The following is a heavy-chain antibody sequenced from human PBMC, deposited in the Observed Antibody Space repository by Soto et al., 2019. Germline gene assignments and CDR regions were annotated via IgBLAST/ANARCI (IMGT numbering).Heavy chain of an antibody. V-gene: IGHV1-3*01. CDR1: GYTFTSYG. CDR3: ARDPNDSSAYYHHYYYGMDV. Sequence: ASVKVSCKASGYTFTSYGIHWVRQAPGQRLEWTGWINAGNGNTKYSEKSQGRVTITRDTSASTAYLELSSLRSEDTAVYYCARDPNDSSAYYHHYYYGMDVWGQGTTVTVSS. J-gene: IGHJ6*02. D-gene: IGHD3-22*01. CDR2: INAGNGNT.